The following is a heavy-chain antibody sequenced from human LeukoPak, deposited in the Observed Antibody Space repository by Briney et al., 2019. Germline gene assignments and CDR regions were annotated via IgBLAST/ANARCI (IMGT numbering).Heavy chain of an antibody. CDR3: ARGTAVAGTQSAMDHFDY. Sequence: ASVKVSCKASGYTFTSYGISWVRQAPGQGLEWMGWISAYNGNTNYAQKLQGRVTMTTDTSTSTAYMELRSLRSDDTAVYYCARGTAVAGTQSAMDHFDYWGQGTLATVSS. V-gene: IGHV1-18*01. CDR2: ISAYNGNT. J-gene: IGHJ4*02. D-gene: IGHD6-19*01. CDR1: GYTFTSYG.